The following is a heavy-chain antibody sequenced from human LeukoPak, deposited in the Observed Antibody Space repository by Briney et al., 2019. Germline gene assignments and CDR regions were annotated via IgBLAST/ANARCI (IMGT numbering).Heavy chain of an antibody. D-gene: IGHD4-23*01. CDR2: IYYTGST. Sequence: SETLSLTCSVSGGSISSLYWSWIRQPPGKGLEWIGYIYYTGSTNYNPSLKSRVTMFVDMSKNQFPLRLSSVTAADTAVYYCAREIATSGGNSRALDYWGQGTLVTVSS. J-gene: IGHJ4*02. V-gene: IGHV4-59*12. CDR1: GGSISSLY. CDR3: AREIATSGGNSRALDY.